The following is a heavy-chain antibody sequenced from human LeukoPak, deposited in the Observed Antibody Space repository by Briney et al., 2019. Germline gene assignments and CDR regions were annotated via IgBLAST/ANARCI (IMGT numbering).Heavy chain of an antibody. Sequence: SETLSLTYTVSGGSISSYYWSWIRQPPGKGLEWIGYIYYSGSTNYNPSLKSRVTISVDTSKNQFSLKLSSVTAADTAVYYCARESSSSWSYYYYYYMDVWGKGTTVTVSS. CDR2: IYYSGST. V-gene: IGHV4-59*01. D-gene: IGHD6-13*01. CDR3: ARESSSSWSYYYYYYMDV. J-gene: IGHJ6*03. CDR1: GGSISSYY.